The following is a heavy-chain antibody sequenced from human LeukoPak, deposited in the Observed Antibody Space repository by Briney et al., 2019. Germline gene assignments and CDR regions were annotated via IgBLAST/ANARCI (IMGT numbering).Heavy chain of an antibody. V-gene: IGHV4-4*07. Sequence: SETLSLTCTVSGGSISSYYWSWIRQPAGKGLEWIGRIYTSGSTNYNPSLKSRVTMSVDTSKNQFSLKLSSVTAADTAVYYCAREEQQLVNYYYYMDVWGKGTTVTISS. CDR2: IYTSGST. CDR1: GGSISSYY. D-gene: IGHD6-13*01. J-gene: IGHJ6*03. CDR3: AREEQQLVNYYYYMDV.